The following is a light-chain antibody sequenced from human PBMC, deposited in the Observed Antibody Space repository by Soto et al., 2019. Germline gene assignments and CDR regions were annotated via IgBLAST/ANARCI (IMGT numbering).Light chain of an antibody. CDR1: QDIRKY. CDR2: DAS. CDR3: QQYDNLPPI. Sequence: IQMTQSPSSLSASVGDRVTITCQATQDIRKYLNWYQQKPGKAPKPLIYDASSLETGVPSRFSGSGSGTDFTLTISSLQPEDFATYYCQQYDNLPPIFGQGTRLEIK. J-gene: IGKJ5*01. V-gene: IGKV1-33*01.